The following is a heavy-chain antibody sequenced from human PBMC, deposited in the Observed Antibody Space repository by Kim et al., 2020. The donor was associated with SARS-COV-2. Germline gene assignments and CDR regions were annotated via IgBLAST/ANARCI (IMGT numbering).Heavy chain of an antibody. V-gene: IGHV3-30-3*01. CDR3: ARARELWMREGAFDT. D-gene: IGHD3-10*01. Sequence: GGSLRLSCAASGFTFSSYAMHWVRQAPGKGLEWVAVISYDGSNKYYVDTVKGRFTITRDNYKNTLNLHMNRLRAETTAVDDCARARELWMREGAFDTCG. CDR2: ISYDGSNK. CDR1: GFTFSSYA. J-gene: IGHJ3*02.